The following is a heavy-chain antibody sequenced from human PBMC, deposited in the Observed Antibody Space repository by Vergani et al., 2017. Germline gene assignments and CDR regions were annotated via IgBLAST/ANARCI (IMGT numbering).Heavy chain of an antibody. CDR2: IYWNDDK. Sequence: QITLKESGPTLVKPTQTLTLTCTFSGLSLSTSGVGVGWIRQPPGKALEWRALIYWNDDKRYSPSLKSRLTITKDTSKNQVVLTMTNMDPVDTATYYCAHSCGGGYIRDYFDYWGQGTLVTVSS. CDR3: AHSCGGGYIRDYFDY. V-gene: IGHV2-5*01. J-gene: IGHJ4*02. CDR1: GLSLSTSGVG. D-gene: IGHD5-12*01.